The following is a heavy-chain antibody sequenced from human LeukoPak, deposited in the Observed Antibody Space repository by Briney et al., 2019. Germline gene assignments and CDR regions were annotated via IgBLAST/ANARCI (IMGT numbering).Heavy chain of an antibody. CDR1: GGSISSSSYY. CDR2: IYYSGST. V-gene: IGHV4-39*01. J-gene: IGHJ4*02. CDR3: AGSGYYSYFDY. Sequence: SETLSLTCTDSGGSISSSSYYWGWIRQPPGKGLEWIGSIYYSGSTYYNPSLKSRVTISVDTSKNQFSLKLSSVTAADTAVYYCAGSGYYSYFDYWGQGTLVTVSS. D-gene: IGHD3-22*01.